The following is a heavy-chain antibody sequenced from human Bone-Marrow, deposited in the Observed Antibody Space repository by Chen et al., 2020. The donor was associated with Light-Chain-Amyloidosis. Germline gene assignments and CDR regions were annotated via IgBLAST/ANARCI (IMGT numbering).Heavy chain of an antibody. V-gene: IGHV5-51*01. CDR2: IYPDDSDA. J-gene: IGHJ4*02. D-gene: IGHD5-12*01. CDR3: ARRRDGYNFDY. CDR1: GYTFPNYW. Sequence: EVQLEQSGPAVKKPGESLKISCNGSGYTFPNYWIGWVRQMPGKGLEWMGVIYPDDSDARYSPSFEGQVTISADKSITTAYLQWRSLKASDTAMYYCARRRDGYNFDYWGQGTLVTVSS.